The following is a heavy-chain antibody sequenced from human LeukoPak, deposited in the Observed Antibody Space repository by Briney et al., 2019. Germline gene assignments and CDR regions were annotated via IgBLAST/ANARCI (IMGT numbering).Heavy chain of an antibody. CDR1: GGSFSGYY. Sequence: SETLSLTCAVYGGSFSGYYWSWIRQPPGKGLEWIGEINHSGSTNYNPSLKSRVTISVDTSKNQFSLKLSSVTAADTAVYYCARGPARSGYYYVGFDCWGQGTLVTVSS. J-gene: IGHJ4*02. CDR2: INHSGST. D-gene: IGHD3-22*01. V-gene: IGHV4-34*01. CDR3: ARGPARSGYYYVGFDC.